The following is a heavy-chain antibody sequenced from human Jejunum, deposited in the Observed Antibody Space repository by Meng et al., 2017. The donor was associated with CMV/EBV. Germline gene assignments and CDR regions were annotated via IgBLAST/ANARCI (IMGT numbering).Heavy chain of an antibody. CDR1: YP. J-gene: IGHJ6*02. CDR2: MTNSYSQI. CDR3: ARAPTSYAILTGYFPNGLDV. V-gene: IGHV3-21*03. D-gene: IGHD3-9*01. Sequence: YPMNWVRQAKGTGLECVASMTNSYSQIYYEDSVKGRFTISRDNAKNSVYLQMNSLRAEYTAVYYCARAPTSYAILTGYFPNGLDVWGQGTTVTVSS.